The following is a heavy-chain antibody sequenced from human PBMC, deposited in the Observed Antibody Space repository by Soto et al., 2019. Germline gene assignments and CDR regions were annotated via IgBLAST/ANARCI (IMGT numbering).Heavy chain of an antibody. V-gene: IGHV4-59*11. Sequence: SETLSLACTVSSSVFSPQYWNLIREPPGKGLEWIGYIHYSGSTGYNPSLESRVTISIDTSKNQFSLKVNSVTPADTAVYYCARDLDYGGTFDLWGQGTLVTVSS. CDR1: SSVFSPQY. CDR3: ARDLDYGGTFDL. CDR2: IHYSGST. J-gene: IGHJ4*02. D-gene: IGHD4-17*01.